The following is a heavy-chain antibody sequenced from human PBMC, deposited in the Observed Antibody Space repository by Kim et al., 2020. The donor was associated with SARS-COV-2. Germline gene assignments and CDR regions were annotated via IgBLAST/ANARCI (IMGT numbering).Heavy chain of an antibody. CDR3: TRGGSAPGPDPPFAY. J-gene: IGHJ4*02. D-gene: IGHD3-3*01. V-gene: IGHV1-3*01. CDR2: IRADNGNT. CDR1: GYTFSNYA. Sequence: ASVKVSCKATGYTFSNYAIHWVRQAPGQRLEWMGWIRADNGNTKYSEDFQGRVSITRDTSATTAYMELSSLTSEDTALYYCTRGGSAPGPDPPFAYWGQGTRV.